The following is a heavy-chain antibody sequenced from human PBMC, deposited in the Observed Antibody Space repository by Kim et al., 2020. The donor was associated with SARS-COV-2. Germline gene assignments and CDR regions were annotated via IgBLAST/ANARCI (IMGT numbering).Heavy chain of an antibody. CDR3: ARAGAAGMGPAY. CDR1: GYSFTSHA. CDR2: IKTHTGDP. J-gene: IGHJ1*01. Sequence: ASVKVSCKASGYSFTSHAMNWVRQAPGQGLEWMGWIKTHTGDPTYAQGFTGRFVFSLDTSVNTAYLQITSLKTEDTAVYYCARAGAAGMGPAYWGQGTLVTVSS. D-gene: IGHD6-25*01. V-gene: IGHV7-4-1*02.